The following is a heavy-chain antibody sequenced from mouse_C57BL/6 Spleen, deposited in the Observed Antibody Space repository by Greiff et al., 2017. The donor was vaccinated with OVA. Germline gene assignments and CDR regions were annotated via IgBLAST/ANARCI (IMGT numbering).Heavy chain of an antibody. CDR2: INPNNGGT. Sequence: EVKLVESGPELVKPGASVKIPCKASGYTFTDYNMDWVKQSHGKSLEWIGDINPNNGGTIYNQKFKGKATLTVDKSSSTAYMELRSLTSEDTAVYYCARRDYYGLFAYWGQGTLVTVSA. CDR3: ARRDYYGLFAY. CDR1: GYTFTDYN. J-gene: IGHJ3*01. V-gene: IGHV1-18*01. D-gene: IGHD1-1*01.